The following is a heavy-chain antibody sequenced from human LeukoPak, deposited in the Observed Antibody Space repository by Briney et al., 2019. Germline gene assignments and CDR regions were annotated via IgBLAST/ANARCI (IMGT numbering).Heavy chain of an antibody. Sequence: GGSLRLSCAASGFTFSNHGMNWVRQAPGKGLEWVSGISPSADIKYYADSVKGRFTISRDNSKNTLYLQENSLRAEDTALYYCAREGPLVTMILVVPHDAFDISGEGTKVTVSS. J-gene: IGHJ3*02. CDR3: AREGPLVTMILVVPHDAFDI. CDR1: GFTFSNHG. D-gene: IGHD3-22*01. CDR2: ISPSADIK. V-gene: IGHV3-23*01.